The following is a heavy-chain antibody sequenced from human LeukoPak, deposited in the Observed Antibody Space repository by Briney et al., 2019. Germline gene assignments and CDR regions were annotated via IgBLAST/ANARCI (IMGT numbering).Heavy chain of an antibody. J-gene: IGHJ4*02. V-gene: IGHV4-34*01. CDR1: GGSFSGYY. D-gene: IGHD2-8*01. Sequence: SETLSLTCAVYGGSFSGYYWSWIRQPPGKGLEWIGEINHSGSTNYNPSLKSRVTISVDTSKNQFSLKLSSVTAADTAVYYCARIVLVVYAIIDYWGQGTLVTVSS. CDR3: ARIVLVVYAIIDY. CDR2: INHSGST.